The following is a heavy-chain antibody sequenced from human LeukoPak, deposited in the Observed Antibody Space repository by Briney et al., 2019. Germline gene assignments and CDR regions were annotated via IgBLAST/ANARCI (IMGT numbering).Heavy chain of an antibody. CDR2: ISAYNGNT. CDR3: ARVGRRYDILTGYLDY. J-gene: IGHJ4*02. D-gene: IGHD3-9*01. Sequence: ASVKVSCKASGYTFTSYDINWVRQAPGQGLEWMGWISAYNGNTNYAQKLQGRVTMTTDTSTSTAYMELRSLRSDDTAVYYCARVGRRYDILTGYLDYWGQGTLVTVSS. CDR1: GYTFTSYD. V-gene: IGHV1-18*01.